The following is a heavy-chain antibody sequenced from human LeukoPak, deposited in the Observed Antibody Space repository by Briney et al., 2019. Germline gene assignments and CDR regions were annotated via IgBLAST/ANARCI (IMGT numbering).Heavy chain of an antibody. CDR3: ARSYGSGSYYFVY. J-gene: IGHJ4*02. CDR2: IYYSKNT. V-gene: IGHV4-39*07. CDR1: GGSISSSSAY. D-gene: IGHD3-10*01. Sequence: PSETLSLTCTVSGGSISSSSAYWGWIRQPPGKGLEWIGSIYYSKNTYYNPSLKSRVTISADTSKNQFSLKLSSVTAADTAVYYCARSYGSGSYYFVYWGQGTLVTVSS.